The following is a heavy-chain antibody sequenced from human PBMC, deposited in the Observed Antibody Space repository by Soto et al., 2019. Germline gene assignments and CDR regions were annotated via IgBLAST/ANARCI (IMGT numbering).Heavy chain of an antibody. CDR3: ARVPFYSSSPTWHYYYGMDV. Sequence: PSQTLSLTCAISGDSVSSNSAAWNWIRQSPSRGLEWLGRTYYRSKWYNDYAVSVKSRITINPDTSKNQFSLQLNSVTPEDTAVYYCARVPFYSSSPTWHYYYGMDVWGQGTTVTVSS. J-gene: IGHJ6*02. CDR1: GDSVSSNSAA. D-gene: IGHD6-6*01. CDR2: TYYRSKWYN. V-gene: IGHV6-1*01.